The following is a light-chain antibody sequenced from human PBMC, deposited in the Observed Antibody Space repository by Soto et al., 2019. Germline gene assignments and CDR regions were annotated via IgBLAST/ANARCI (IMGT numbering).Light chain of an antibody. CDR2: DAS. CDR3: QQRSDWPIT. CDR1: QTVSSF. J-gene: IGKJ5*01. V-gene: IGKV3-11*01. Sequence: IVLTQSPATLSLSPGERATLFCRTSQTVSSFLVWYQQKPGQAPRLLIYDASNRATGVPARFSGSGSGTDFTLTISSLETEDFAVYYCQQRSDWPITFGQGTRLEIK.